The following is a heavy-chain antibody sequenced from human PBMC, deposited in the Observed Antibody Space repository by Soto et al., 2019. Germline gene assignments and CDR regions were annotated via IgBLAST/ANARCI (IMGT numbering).Heavy chain of an antibody. CDR1: GFSLSSIGMG. CDR2: IYWDYDK. D-gene: IGHD5-12*01. Sequence: QITVKESGLTLVKPTETLTLTCTFSGFSLSSIGMGVGWIRQPPGKALEWLALIYWDYDKRYSPSLSSRLTITKYPSKNQVDLTMTNMDPVDTATYYCARLTRGVYDLDRLWEKFDYWGQGTLVTVSS. V-gene: IGHV2-5*02. CDR3: ARLTRGVYDLDRLWEKFDY. J-gene: IGHJ4*02.